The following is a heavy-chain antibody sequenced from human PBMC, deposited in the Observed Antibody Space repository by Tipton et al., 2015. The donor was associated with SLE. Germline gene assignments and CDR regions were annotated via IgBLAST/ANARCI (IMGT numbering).Heavy chain of an antibody. D-gene: IGHD2-2*01. J-gene: IGHJ4*02. CDR2: ICCGGST. CDR1: GGSISSYY. Sequence: TLSLTCTVSGGSISSYYWGWVRQPAGKGLEWIGRICCGGSTKYNPSLDSRVSLSVDASKDQFSLKLSSVTAADTAVYYCVVCSPSSCSYFDYWGQGRLVTVSS. V-gene: IGHV4-4*07. CDR3: VVCSPSSCSYFDY.